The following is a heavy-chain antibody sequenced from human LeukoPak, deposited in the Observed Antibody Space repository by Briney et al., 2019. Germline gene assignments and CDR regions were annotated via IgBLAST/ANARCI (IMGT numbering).Heavy chain of an antibody. V-gene: IGHV3-23*01. D-gene: IGHD3-22*01. CDR3: AKARYYDSSGPFDY. CDR2: ISGSATNT. CDR1: GFTFSTYA. Sequence: PGRSLRLSCAASGFTFSTYAMSWVRQAPGKGLEWVSSISGSATNTYYADSVKGRFTISRDKSKNTLDLQMNSLRVEDTAVYYCAKARYYDSSGPFDYWGQGTLVTVSS. J-gene: IGHJ4*02.